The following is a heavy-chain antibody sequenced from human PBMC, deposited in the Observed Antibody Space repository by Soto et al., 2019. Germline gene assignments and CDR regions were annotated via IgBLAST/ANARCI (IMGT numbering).Heavy chain of an antibody. CDR1: GGSVTSGGYY. D-gene: IGHD7-27*01. J-gene: IGHJ5*01. CDR3: TRDWGPPVTHGYAS. V-gene: IGHV4-31*03. Sequence: QVQLQESGPGLVRPSQTLSLTCTVSGGSVTSGGYYWSWIRHCPGKGLEWIGYIYSSGDTYYNPSLNSRVAMSVDTSKNHFSLQLTSVTVADTAIYYRTRDWGPPVTHGYASWGEGILVTVSS. CDR2: IYSSGDT.